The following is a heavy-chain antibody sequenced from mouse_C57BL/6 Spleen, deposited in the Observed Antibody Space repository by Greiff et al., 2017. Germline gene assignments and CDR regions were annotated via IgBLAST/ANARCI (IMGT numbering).Heavy chain of an antibody. Sequence: VQLQQSGAELVRPGASVTLSCKASGYTFTDYEMPWVKQTPVHGLEWIGAIDPETGGTAYNQKFKGKAILTADKSSSTAYMELRSLTSEDSAVYYCTRFYGNYDRAMDYWGQGTSVTVSS. D-gene: IGHD2-1*01. J-gene: IGHJ4*01. CDR1: GYTFTDYE. CDR3: TRFYGNYDRAMDY. V-gene: IGHV1-15*01. CDR2: IDPETGGT.